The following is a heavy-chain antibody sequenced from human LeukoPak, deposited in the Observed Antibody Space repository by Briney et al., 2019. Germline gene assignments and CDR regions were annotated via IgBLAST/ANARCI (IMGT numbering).Heavy chain of an antibody. CDR1: GGAFSGYY. J-gene: IGHJ4*02. CDR2: IYNSGST. V-gene: IGHV4-4*07. Sequence: LETVSLTCVVYGGAFSGYYWSWIRQPAGKGLAWIGRIYNSGSTNYNPSLKSRVTMSVDTAKNQFSLKLSAVTAADTAVYYCARDTYNYGSSAYYFDYWGQGTLVTVSS. CDR3: ARDTYNYGSSAYYFDY. D-gene: IGHD5-18*01.